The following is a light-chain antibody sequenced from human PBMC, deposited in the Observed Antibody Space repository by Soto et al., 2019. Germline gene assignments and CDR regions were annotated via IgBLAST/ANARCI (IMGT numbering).Light chain of an antibody. Sequence: DIQMTQSPSSLSASVGDRVTITCRASQSISSYLNWYQQKPGKAPKLLIYAASSLQSGVPSRFSGSGSGTDFTLTISILQPEDFVTYYCQPSYSTPLTFGQGTKVEIK. J-gene: IGKJ1*01. CDR2: AAS. V-gene: IGKV1-39*01. CDR3: QPSYSTPLT. CDR1: QSISSY.